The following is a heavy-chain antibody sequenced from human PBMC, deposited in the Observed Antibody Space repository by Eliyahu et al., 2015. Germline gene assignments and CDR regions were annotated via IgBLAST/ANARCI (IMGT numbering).Heavy chain of an antibody. J-gene: IGHJ6*02. CDR3: ARHQGDGYNYGPVYYFYYGMDV. Sequence: EVQLVQSGAXVKKPGESLKISCKGSGYSFTXYWIGWVRQMPGKGLEWMGIIYPGDSDTRYSPSFRGQVTISADKSISTAYLQWSSLKASDTAMYYCARHQGDGYNYGPVYYFYYGMDVWGQGTTVTVSS. D-gene: IGHD5-24*01. V-gene: IGHV5-51*01. CDR1: GYSFTXYW. CDR2: IYPGDSDT.